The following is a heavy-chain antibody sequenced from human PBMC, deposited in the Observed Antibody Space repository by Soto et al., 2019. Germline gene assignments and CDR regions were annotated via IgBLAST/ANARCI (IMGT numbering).Heavy chain of an antibody. CDR3: ATTPLSAEYFQH. J-gene: IGHJ1*01. CDR2: IIPIFGTA. V-gene: IGHV1-69*13. D-gene: IGHD3-16*01. Sequence: SVKVSCKASGGSFSSYAISWVRQAPGQGLEWMGGIIPIFGTANYAQKFQGRVTITADESTSTAYMELSSLRSEDTAVYYCATTPLSAEYFQHWGQGTLVTVSS. CDR1: GGSFSSYA.